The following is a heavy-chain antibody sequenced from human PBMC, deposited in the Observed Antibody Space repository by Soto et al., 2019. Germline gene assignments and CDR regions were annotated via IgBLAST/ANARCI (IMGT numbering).Heavy chain of an antibody. CDR3: AKARNYDSSGYFNY. CDR1: GFTFSSYA. J-gene: IGHJ4*02. D-gene: IGHD3-22*01. V-gene: IGHV3-23*01. Sequence: GESLKISCAASGFTFSSYAMSWVRQAPGKGLEWVSAISGSGGSTYYADSVKGRFTISRDNSKNTLYLQMNSLRAEDTAVYYCAKARNYDSSGYFNYWGQGTLVTVSS. CDR2: ISGSGGST.